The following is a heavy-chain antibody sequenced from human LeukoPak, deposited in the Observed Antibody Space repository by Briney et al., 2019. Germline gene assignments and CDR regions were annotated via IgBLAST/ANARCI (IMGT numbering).Heavy chain of an antibody. CDR1: GFTFSSYG. J-gene: IGHJ6*02. D-gene: IGHD3-22*01. CDR3: ARDRENSGYPPGYYYGMDV. Sequence: SGGSLRLSCAASGFTFSSYGMHWVRQAPGKGLEWVAVIWYDGSNKFYADSVKGRFTISRDNSKNTLYLQMNSLRAEDTAVYYCARDRENSGYPPGYYYGMDVWGQGTTVTVSS. CDR2: IWYDGSNK. V-gene: IGHV3-33*01.